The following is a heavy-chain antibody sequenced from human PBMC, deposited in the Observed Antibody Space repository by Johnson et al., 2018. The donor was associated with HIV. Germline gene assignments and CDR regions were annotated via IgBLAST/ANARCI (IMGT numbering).Heavy chain of an antibody. CDR3: STEVMEWELQVGWTRAFEI. J-gene: IGHJ3*02. V-gene: IGHV3-15*01. CDR2: IKSKTDGGTT. D-gene: IGHD1-26*01. Sequence: EVQLVESGGGLVKPGGSLRLSCAASGFTFSNAWMNWVRQAPGKGLEWIGRIKSKTDGGTTDYAAPVKGRFTISRDDSKNTLYLQMNSLKTEDTAVYYCSTEVMEWELQVGWTRAFEIWGQGTMVTVSS. CDR1: GFTFSNAW.